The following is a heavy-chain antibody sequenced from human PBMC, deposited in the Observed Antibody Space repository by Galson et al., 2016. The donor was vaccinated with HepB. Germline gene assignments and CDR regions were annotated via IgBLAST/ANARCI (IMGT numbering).Heavy chain of an antibody. CDR2: IYYSGRT. CDR1: GGSISSFY. V-gene: IGHV4-59*08. CDR3: AKHMMVTSNYFYYGIGV. Sequence: SETLSLTCTVSGGSISSFYWSWIRQPPGKGLEWIGYIYYSGRTNYNPSLKSRLTISVDTSKNQFSLKLSSVTAADTAVYFCAKHMMVTSNYFYYGIGVWGQGTTVTVSS. D-gene: IGHD2-21*02. J-gene: IGHJ6*02.